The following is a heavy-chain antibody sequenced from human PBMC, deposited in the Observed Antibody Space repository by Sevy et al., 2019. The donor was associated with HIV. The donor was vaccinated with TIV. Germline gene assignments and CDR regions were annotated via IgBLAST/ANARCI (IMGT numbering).Heavy chain of an antibody. CDR2: IYPGDSDT. Sequence: GESLKISCKGSGYSFTSYWIGWVRQMPGKGLEWMGIIYPGDSDTRYSPSFQGQVTISADKSISTDYLQWSSLQASDTAMYYCARQGVLRYFDWFSSSGFIVDIWGQGTMVTVSS. J-gene: IGHJ3*02. D-gene: IGHD3-9*01. CDR3: ARQGVLRYFDWFSSSGFIVDI. V-gene: IGHV5-51*01. CDR1: GYSFTSYW.